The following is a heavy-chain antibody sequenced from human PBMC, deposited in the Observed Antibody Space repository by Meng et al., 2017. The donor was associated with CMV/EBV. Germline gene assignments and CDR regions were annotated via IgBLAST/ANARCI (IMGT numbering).Heavy chain of an antibody. CDR3: ARVREYSSSSEFDY. CDR2: INPNSGGT. V-gene: IGHV1-2*02. D-gene: IGHD6-6*01. J-gene: IGHJ4*02. Sequence: ASVKVSCKASGYTFTGYYMHWVRQAPGQGLEWMGWINPNSGGTNYAQKFQGRVTMTRDTSISTAYMELSRPRSDDTAVYYCARVREYSSSSEFDYWGQGTLVTVSS. CDR1: GYTFTGYY.